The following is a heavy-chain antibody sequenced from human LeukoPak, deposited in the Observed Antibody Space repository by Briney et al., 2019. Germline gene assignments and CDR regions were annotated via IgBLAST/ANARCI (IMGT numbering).Heavy chain of an antibody. J-gene: IGHJ4*02. D-gene: IGHD3-3*01. CDR2: ITGSGGST. CDR1: GFTFSNYA. CDR3: AKDKGDFWSGHHY. Sequence: PGRTLTLYCAASGFTFSNYAMSWVRQAPGKGLEWVSSITGSGGSTYYADSVKGRFTISSDNSKNTLYLQMSSLRAEDTAVYYCAKDKGDFWSGHHYWGQGTLDTVS. V-gene: IGHV3-23*01.